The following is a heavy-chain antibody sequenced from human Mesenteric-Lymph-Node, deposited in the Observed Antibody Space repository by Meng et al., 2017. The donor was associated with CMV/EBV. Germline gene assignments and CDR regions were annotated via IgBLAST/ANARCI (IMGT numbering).Heavy chain of an antibody. CDR2: INHSGST. J-gene: IGHJ3*02. CDR1: GGSFSGYY. Sequence: SETLSLTCAVYGGSFSGYYWSWIRQPPGKGLEWIGEINHSGSTNYNPSLKSRVTISVDTSKNQFSLKLSSVTAADTAVYYCARPSVVAAFDIWGQGTMVTVSS. V-gene: IGHV4-34*01. D-gene: IGHD2-2*01. CDR3: ARPSVVAAFDI.